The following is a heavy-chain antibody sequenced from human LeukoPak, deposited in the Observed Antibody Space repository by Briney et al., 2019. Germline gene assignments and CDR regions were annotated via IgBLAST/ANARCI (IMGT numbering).Heavy chain of an antibody. CDR2: INPNSGGT. CDR1: GYTFTGYY. J-gene: IGHJ4*02. D-gene: IGHD2-15*01. CDR3: ARRKSPAATLDY. V-gene: IGHV1-2*02. Sequence: GASVKVSCKASGYTFTGYYMHWVRQAPGQGLEWMGWINPNSGGTNYALKFQGRVTMTRDTSISTAYMELSRLRSDDTAVYYCARRKSPAATLDYWGQGTLVTVSS.